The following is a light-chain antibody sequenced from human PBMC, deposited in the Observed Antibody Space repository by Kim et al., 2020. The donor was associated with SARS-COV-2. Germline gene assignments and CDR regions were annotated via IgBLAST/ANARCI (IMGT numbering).Light chain of an antibody. Sequence: QSVLTQPPSVSGAPGQRVTISCTGSSSNIGAGYNVHWYQQLPGTAPKLLIYGNSNRPSGVPDRFSGSKSGTSASLAITGLQAEDEADYYCHSYDSGLSCVVLFGGGTQLTV. CDR1: SSNIGAGYN. J-gene: IGLJ7*01. CDR3: HSYDSGLSCVVL. CDR2: GNS. V-gene: IGLV1-40*01.